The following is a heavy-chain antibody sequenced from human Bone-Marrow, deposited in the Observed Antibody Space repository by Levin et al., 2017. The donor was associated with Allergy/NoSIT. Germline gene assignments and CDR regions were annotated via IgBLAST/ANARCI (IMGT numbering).Heavy chain of an antibody. V-gene: IGHV2-70*11. Sequence: ESGPTLVKATQTLTLTCTFSGFSLTTEGVCVIWIRQPPGKALEWLARIDWDDDKYYSTSLKTRLTVSTDTSKNQVVLTMTNMAPVDTPTSYCARRGGRATAGTALDFWGQGTLVSVS. CDR1: GFSLTTEGVC. CDR3: ARRGGRATAGTALDF. D-gene: IGHD6-13*01. J-gene: IGHJ4*02. CDR2: IDWDDDK.